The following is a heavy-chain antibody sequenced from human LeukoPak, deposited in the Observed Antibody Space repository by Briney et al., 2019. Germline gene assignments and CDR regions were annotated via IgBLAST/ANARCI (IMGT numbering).Heavy chain of an antibody. J-gene: IGHJ4*02. Sequence: GGSLRLSCAGSGFTFSNAWLSWVRQAPGKGLEWVSAISGSGGSTYYADSVKGRFTISRDNSKNTLYLQMNSLRAEDTAVYYCAKDLYSYDLWGQGTLVTVSS. CDR1: GFTFSNAW. V-gene: IGHV3-23*01. CDR3: AKDLYSYDL. D-gene: IGHD5-18*01. CDR2: ISGSGGST.